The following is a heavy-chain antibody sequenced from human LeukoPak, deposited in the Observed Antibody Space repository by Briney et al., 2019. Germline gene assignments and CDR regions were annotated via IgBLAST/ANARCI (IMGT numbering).Heavy chain of an antibody. J-gene: IGHJ3*02. V-gene: IGHV3-64D*06. Sequence: PGGSLRLSCSASGFTFSSYAMHWVRQAPGKGLEYVSAISSNGGSTYYADSVKVRFTISRDNSKNTLYLQMSSLRAEDTAAYYCVNSSGWDLLGEAFDIWGQGTTVTVSS. CDR2: ISSNGGST. D-gene: IGHD6-19*01. CDR1: GFTFSSYA. CDR3: VNSSGWDLLGEAFDI.